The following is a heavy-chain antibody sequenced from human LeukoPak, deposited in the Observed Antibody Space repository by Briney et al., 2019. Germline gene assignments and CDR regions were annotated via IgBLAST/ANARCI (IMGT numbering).Heavy chain of an antibody. CDR2: INPNSGGT. D-gene: IGHD3-3*01. CDR3: ATLDYDFWSGYYDEPKVYFDY. J-gene: IGHJ4*02. Sequence: ASVKVSCKASGYTFTGYYMHWVRQAPGQGLEWMGWINPNSGGTNYAQKFQGRVTMTRDTSISTAYMELSRLRSDDTAVYYCATLDYDFWSGYYDEPKVYFDYWGQGTLVTVSS. V-gene: IGHV1-2*02. CDR1: GYTFTGYY.